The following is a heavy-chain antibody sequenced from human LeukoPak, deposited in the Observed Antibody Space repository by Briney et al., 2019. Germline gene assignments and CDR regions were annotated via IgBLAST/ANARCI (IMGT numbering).Heavy chain of an antibody. CDR3: ARDIKGWFGELLPNAPYYYYGMDV. CDR1: GYTFTSYG. V-gene: IGHV1-18*01. CDR2: ISAYNGNT. Sequence: ASVKVSCKASGYTFTSYGISWVRQAPGQGLEWMGWISAYNGNTNYAQKLQGRVTMTTDTSTSTAYMELRSLRSDDTAVYYCARDIKGWFGELLPNAPYYYYGMDVWGQGTTVTVSS. J-gene: IGHJ6*02. D-gene: IGHD3-10*01.